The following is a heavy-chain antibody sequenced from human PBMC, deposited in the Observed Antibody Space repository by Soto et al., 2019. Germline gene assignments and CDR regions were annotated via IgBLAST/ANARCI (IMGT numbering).Heavy chain of an antibody. J-gene: IGHJ3*01. V-gene: IGHV4-31*03. CDR3: ARSAQWDGFDP. D-gene: IGHD2-8*01. CDR2: ISYSGST. Sequence: QVQLQESGPGLVRPSQTLSLTCTVSAGSISTFNYYWSWIRQHPEKGLEWIGYISYSGSTFYHSSLKSRVTISLDTSKKQXXLTLTSVTAADTAVYYCARSAQWDGFDPWGQGTMVTVSS. CDR1: AGSISTFNYY.